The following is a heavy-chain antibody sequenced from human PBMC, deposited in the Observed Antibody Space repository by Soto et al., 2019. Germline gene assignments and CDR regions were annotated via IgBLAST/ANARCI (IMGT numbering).Heavy chain of an antibody. CDR3: ARESPTYYSDSSGAFDI. D-gene: IGHD3-22*01. V-gene: IGHV4-59*01. Sequence: SETLSLTCTVSGGSISSYYWSWIRQPPGKGLEWIGYIYYSGSTNYNPSLKSRVTISVDTSKNQFSLKLSSVTAADTAVYYCARESPTYYSDSSGAFDIWGQGTMVTVSS. CDR1: GGSISSYY. CDR2: IYYSGST. J-gene: IGHJ3*02.